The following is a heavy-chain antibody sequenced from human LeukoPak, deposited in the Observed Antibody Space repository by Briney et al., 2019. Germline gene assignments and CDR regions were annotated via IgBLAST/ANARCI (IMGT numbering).Heavy chain of an antibody. CDR2: ISSSSSYI. Sequence: PGGSLRLSCAASGFTFSSYSMNWVRQAPGKGLEWVSSISSSSSYIYYADSVKGRFTISRDNAKNSLYLQMNSLRAEDTAVYYCATCSGGNCYLGYWGQGTLVTVSS. CDR1: GFTFSSYS. D-gene: IGHD2-15*01. CDR3: ATCSGGNCYLGY. J-gene: IGHJ4*02. V-gene: IGHV3-21*01.